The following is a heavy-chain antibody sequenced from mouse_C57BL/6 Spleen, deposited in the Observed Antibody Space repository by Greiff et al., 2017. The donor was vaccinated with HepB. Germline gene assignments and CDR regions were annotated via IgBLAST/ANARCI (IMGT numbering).Heavy chain of an antibody. D-gene: IGHD1-1*01. V-gene: IGHV5-4*01. J-gene: IGHJ2*01. Sequence: EVQGVESGGGLVKPGGSLKLSCAASGFTFSSYAMSWVRQTPEKRLEWVATISDGGSYTYYPDNVKGRFTISRDNAKNNLYLQMSHLKSEDTAMYYCARDKTDYYGSSYAYYFDYWGQGTTLTVSS. CDR3: ARDKTDYYGSSYAYYFDY. CDR2: ISDGGSYT. CDR1: GFTFSSYA.